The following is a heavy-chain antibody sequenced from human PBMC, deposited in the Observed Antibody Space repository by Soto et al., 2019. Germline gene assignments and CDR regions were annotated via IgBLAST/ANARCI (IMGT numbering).Heavy chain of an antibody. V-gene: IGHV3-30-3*01. CDR2: ISYDGSNT. CDR1: GFPFSSYA. J-gene: IGHJ6*02. D-gene: IGHD5-18*01. Sequence: GGSLRLSCAASGFPFSSYALHWVRQAPGRGLEWVAFISYDGSNTYYADSVKGRFTISRDNSKNTLYLQMNSLRAEDTAVYYCARDNGYSHGHGMDVWGQGTKVTVSS. CDR3: ARDNGYSHGHGMDV.